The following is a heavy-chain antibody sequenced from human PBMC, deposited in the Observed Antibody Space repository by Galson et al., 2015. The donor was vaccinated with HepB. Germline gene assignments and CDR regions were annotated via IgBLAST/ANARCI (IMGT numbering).Heavy chain of an antibody. Sequence: SLRLSCAASGFTFSSYSMNWVRQAPGKGLEWVSSISSSSSYIYYADSVKGRFTISRDNAKNSLYLQMNSLRAEDTAVYYCARALCGGDCYGTGAFDIWGQGTMVTVSS. V-gene: IGHV3-21*01. CDR2: ISSSSSYI. CDR3: ARALCGGDCYGTGAFDI. D-gene: IGHD2-21*02. J-gene: IGHJ3*02. CDR1: GFTFSSYS.